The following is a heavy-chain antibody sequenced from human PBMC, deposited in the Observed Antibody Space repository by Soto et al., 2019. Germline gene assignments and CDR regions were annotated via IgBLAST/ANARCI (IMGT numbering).Heavy chain of an antibody. CDR2: IKQDGSEK. Sequence: LRLSCAASGFTSGSYWMSWVRQAPGKGLEWVANIKQDGSEKNYVDSMKGRFTISRDNAKNSLYLQMNSLRAEDTAVYYCARHSDRSGYGLDYWGQGTLVTVSS. D-gene: IGHD3-22*01. CDR1: GFTSGSYW. CDR3: ARHSDRSGYGLDY. J-gene: IGHJ4*02. V-gene: IGHV3-7*01.